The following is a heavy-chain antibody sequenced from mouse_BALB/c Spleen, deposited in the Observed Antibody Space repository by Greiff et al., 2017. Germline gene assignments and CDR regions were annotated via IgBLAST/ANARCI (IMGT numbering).Heavy chain of an antibody. J-gene: IGHJ4*01. D-gene: IGHD1-1*01. CDR1: GYTFTSYY. CDR3: TSRFITTVDYAMDY. Sequence: QVQLQQSGAELVKPGASVKLSCKASGYTFTSYYMYWVKQRPGQGLEWIGEINPSNGGTNFNEKFKSKATLTVDKSSSTAYIQLSSLTSEDAAVYYCTSRFITTVDYAMDYWGQGTSVTVAS. V-gene: IGHV1S81*02. CDR2: INPSNGGT.